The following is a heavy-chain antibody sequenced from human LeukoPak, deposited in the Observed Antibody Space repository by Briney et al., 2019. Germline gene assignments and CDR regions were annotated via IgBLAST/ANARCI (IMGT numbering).Heavy chain of an antibody. J-gene: IGHJ4*02. CDR3: AKVSH. CDR2: ISYDGSNK. Sequence: PGGSLRLSCAASGFTFSNAWMSWVRQAPGKGLEWVAVISYDGSNKYYADSVKGRFTISRDNSKNTLYLQMNGLRAEDTAVYYCAKVSHWGQGTLVTVSS. CDR1: GFTFSNAW. V-gene: IGHV3-30*18.